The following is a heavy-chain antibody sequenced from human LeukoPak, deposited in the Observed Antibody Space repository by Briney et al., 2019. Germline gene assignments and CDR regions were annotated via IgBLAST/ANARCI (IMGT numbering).Heavy chain of an antibody. CDR3: ARDAGRDGYNSFDY. V-gene: IGHV1-46*01. CDR1: GYTFTNSY. D-gene: IGHD5-24*01. J-gene: IGHJ4*02. CDR2: INPSGGST. Sequence: ASVKVSCKASGYTFTNSYIHWVRQAPGQGLEWMGIINPSGGSTSYAQKFQGRVTMTRDMSTSTVYMELSSLRSEDTAVYYCARDAGRDGYNSFDYWGQGTLVTVSS.